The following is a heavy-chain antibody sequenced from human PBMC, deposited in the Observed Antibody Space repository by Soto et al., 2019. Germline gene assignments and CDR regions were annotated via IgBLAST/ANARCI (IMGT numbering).Heavy chain of an antibody. J-gene: IGHJ4*02. V-gene: IGHV3-49*03. Sequence: PGGSLRLSCTASGFTFGDYAMSWFRQAPGKGLEWVGFIRSKAYGGTTEYAASVKGRFTISRDDSKSIAYLQMNSLKTEDTAVYYCTRVSQPTMIVVVMKGPFDYWGQGTLVTVSS. CDR1: GFTFGDYA. CDR3: TRVSQPTMIVVVMKGPFDY. CDR2: IRSKAYGGTT. D-gene: IGHD3-22*01.